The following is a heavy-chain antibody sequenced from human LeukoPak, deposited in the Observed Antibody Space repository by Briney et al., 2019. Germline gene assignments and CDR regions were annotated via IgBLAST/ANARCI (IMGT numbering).Heavy chain of an antibody. D-gene: IGHD2-15*01. CDR1: GFTFNTYA. V-gene: IGHV3-30-3*01. J-gene: IGHJ4*02. CDR2: ISYDGSNK. CDR3: ARDCSGGSCYSGLDY. Sequence: GRSLRLSCAASGFTFNTYAMHWVRQAPGKGLEWVAVISYDGSNKYYPDSVNGRFTISRDNSKNTVYLQMNSLRAEDTAVYYCARDCSGGSCYSGLDYWGQGTLVTVSS.